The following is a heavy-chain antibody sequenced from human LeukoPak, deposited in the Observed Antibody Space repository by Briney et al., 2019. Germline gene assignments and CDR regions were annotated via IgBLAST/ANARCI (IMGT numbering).Heavy chain of an antibody. J-gene: IGHJ4*02. CDR3: ARALQRYGSGSYYF. Sequence: GASVKVSCKASGYTFTSYGINWVRQATGQGLEWMGWMNPNSGNTGYAQKFQGRVTMTRNTSISTAYMELSSLRSEDTAVYYCARALQRYGSGSYYFWGQGTLVTVSS. V-gene: IGHV1-8*01. CDR2: MNPNSGNT. D-gene: IGHD3-10*01. CDR1: GYTFTSYG.